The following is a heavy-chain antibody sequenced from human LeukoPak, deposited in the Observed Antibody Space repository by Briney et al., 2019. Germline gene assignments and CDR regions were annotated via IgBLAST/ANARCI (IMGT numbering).Heavy chain of an antibody. CDR2: ISYDGSNK. CDR1: GFTFSSCG. CDR3: AKVSRDILTGYDY. D-gene: IGHD3-9*01. J-gene: IGHJ4*02. V-gene: IGHV3-30*18. Sequence: GRSLRLSCAASGFTFSSCGMHWVRQAPGKGLEWVAVISYDGSNKYYADSVKGRFTISRDNSKNTLYLQMNSLRAEDTAVYYCAKVSRDILTGYDYWGQGTLVTVSS.